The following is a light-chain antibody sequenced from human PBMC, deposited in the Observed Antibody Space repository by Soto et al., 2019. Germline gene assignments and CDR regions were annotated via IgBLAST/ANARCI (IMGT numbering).Light chain of an antibody. V-gene: IGLV2-8*01. CDR1: SSDVGAYNR. CDR3: CSYGGTLLYV. CDR2: EVS. Sequence: QSVLTQPPSASGSPGQSVTISCTGTSSDVGAYNRVSWYQHHPGKAPKLMIYEVSKRPSGVPDRFSGSKSGDTASLTISGLQAEDEADYSCCSYGGTLLYVFGTGTKVTVL. J-gene: IGLJ1*01.